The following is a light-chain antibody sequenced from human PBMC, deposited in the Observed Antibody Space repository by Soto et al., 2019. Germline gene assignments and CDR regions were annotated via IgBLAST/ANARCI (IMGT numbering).Light chain of an antibody. J-gene: IGKJ1*01. Sequence: EIVMTQSPATLSVSPGERATLSCRASQSVSSNLAWYQQKPGQAPRLSIYGASTRATGIPARFSGSGSGTEFTLTISSLQSEDFAVYYCQQYNNWLTWTFGQGTKVEIK. CDR1: QSVSSN. V-gene: IGKV3-15*01. CDR2: GAS. CDR3: QQYNNWLTWT.